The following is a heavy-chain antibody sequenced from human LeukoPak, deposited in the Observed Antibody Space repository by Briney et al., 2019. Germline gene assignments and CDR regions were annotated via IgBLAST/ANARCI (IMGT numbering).Heavy chain of an antibody. CDR3: ARDSDSWAFDI. V-gene: IGHV3-53*01. J-gene: IGHJ3*02. CDR2: MYSGGST. Sequence: PGGSLRLPVAAPGFPVSSNYMSGVGQAPAKGLEWVSVMYSGGSTYYADSVKGRFTISRDDSKNTLYLQMSSLRAEDTAVYYCARDSDSWAFDIWGQGKMVTVSS. CDR1: GFPVSSNY. D-gene: IGHD2-21*01.